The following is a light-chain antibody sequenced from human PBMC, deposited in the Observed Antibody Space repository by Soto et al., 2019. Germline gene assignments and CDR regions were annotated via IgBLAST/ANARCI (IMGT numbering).Light chain of an antibody. CDR3: QKYNNWPWT. V-gene: IGKV3-15*01. CDR1: QSISDT. J-gene: IGKJ1*01. Sequence: EIVMTQSPATLSVSPGGRATLSCRASQSISDTLAWYQQKPGQAPRLLIYAASTLAPGFPAGFSGGGSGKDFILTISSLRSEDFAVYYFQKYNNWPWTFGQGTKVEIK. CDR2: AAS.